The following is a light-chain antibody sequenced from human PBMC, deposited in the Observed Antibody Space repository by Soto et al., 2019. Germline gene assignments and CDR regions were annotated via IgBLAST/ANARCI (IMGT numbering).Light chain of an antibody. CDR2: AAS. V-gene: IGKV1-39*01. CDR1: QSISSY. Sequence: DIQMTQSPSSLSASVGDRVTITCRASQSISSYLNWYQQKPGKATKLLIYAASSLQSGVPSRFSGSGSGTDFPLPISSLQPEYFATYYCQQSYSTPLTVGGGTKVEIK. CDR3: QQSYSTPLT. J-gene: IGKJ4*01.